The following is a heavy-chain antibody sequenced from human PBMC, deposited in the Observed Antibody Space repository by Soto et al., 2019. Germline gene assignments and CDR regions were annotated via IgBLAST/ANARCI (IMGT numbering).Heavy chain of an antibody. CDR2: LYWDDDK. D-gene: IGHD4-17*01. V-gene: IGHV2-5*02. J-gene: IGHJ4*02. Sequence: QITLKESGPTLVKPTQTLTLTCTFSGFSLSTSGVGVGWIRQPPGKAPEWLALLYWDDDKRYSPSLKSRLTITKDTSKNQVVLTMTNMDPVDTATYYCAHRQRTVYFDYWGQGTLVTVSS. CDR3: AHRQRTVYFDY. CDR1: GFSLSTSGVG.